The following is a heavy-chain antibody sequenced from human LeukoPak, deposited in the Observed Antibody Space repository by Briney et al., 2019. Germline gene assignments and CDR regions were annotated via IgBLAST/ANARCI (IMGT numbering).Heavy chain of an antibody. CDR2: ISSSSSYI. J-gene: IGHJ6*02. CDR3: ARELMTTGNYYYGMDV. Sequence: PGGSLRLSCAASGFTFSSYSMNWVRQAPGKGLEWVSSISSSSSYIYYADSVKGRFTISRDNSKNTLYLQMNSLRAEDTAVYYCARELMTTGNYYYGMDVWGQGTTVTVSS. CDR1: GFTFSSYS. V-gene: IGHV3-21*01. D-gene: IGHD4-17*01.